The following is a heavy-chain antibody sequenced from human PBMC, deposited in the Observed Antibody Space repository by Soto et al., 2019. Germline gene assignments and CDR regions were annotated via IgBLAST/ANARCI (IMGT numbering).Heavy chain of an antibody. CDR3: ARPIGGRYLFDY. J-gene: IGHJ4*02. D-gene: IGHD6-19*01. CDR2: ISYDGSNK. CDR1: GFTFSSYA. V-gene: IGHV3-30-3*01. Sequence: RLSCAASGFTFSSYAMHWVRQAPGKGLEWVAVISYDGSNKYYADSVKGRFTISRDNSKNTLYLQMNSLRAEDTAVYYCARPIGGRYLFDYWGQGTLVTVSS.